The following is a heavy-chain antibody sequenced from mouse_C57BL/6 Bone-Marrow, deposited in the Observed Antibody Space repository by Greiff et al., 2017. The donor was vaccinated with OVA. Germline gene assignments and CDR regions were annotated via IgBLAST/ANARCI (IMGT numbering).Heavy chain of an antibody. J-gene: IGHJ1*03. D-gene: IGHD4-1*01. CDR1: GFTFSSYT. Sequence: EVMLVESGGGLVKPGGSLKLSCAASGFTFSSYTMSWVRQTPEKRLEWVATISGGGGNTSYPDSVKGRFTISRDNAKNTLSLQMSSLRSGETAVDYCARGDWDRYCEGWGTGTTVTVSS. V-gene: IGHV5-9*01. CDR2: ISGGGGNT. CDR3: ARGDWDRYCEG.